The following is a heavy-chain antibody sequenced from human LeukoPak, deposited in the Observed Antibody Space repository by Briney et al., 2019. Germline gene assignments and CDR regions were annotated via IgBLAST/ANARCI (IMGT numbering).Heavy chain of an antibody. CDR1: GGSISSYY. D-gene: IGHD3-10*01. Sequence: KPSETLSLTCTVSGGSISSYYRSWIRQPPGKGLEWIAYIYYSGSTNYNPSLKSRVTISVDTSKNQFSLKLSSVTAADTAVYYCARRYGSGSSGTFDYWGQGTLVTVSS. V-gene: IGHV4-59*01. J-gene: IGHJ4*02. CDR2: IYYSGST. CDR3: ARRYGSGSSGTFDY.